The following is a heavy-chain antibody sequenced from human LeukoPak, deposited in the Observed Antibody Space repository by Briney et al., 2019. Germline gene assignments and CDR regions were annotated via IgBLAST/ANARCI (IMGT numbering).Heavy chain of an antibody. Sequence: GGCLRLSCAASGFTFRSYSMNWVRQAPGKGLEWVSYISSSNSTIYYRDSVKGRFTISRDNAENSLYLQMNSLRAEDTAVYYCARGSNSGRGALDFWDQGTLVTVSS. CDR3: ARGSNSGRGALDF. D-gene: IGHD3-10*02. CDR2: ISSSNSTI. J-gene: IGHJ4*02. CDR1: GFTFRSYS. V-gene: IGHV3-48*04.